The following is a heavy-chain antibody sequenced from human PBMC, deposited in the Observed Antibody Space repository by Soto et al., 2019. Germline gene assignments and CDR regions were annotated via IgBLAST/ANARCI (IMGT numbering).Heavy chain of an antibody. V-gene: IGHV3-23*01. D-gene: IGHD2-15*01. CDR3: AKDILRYCSVCYCYPLQCLIISTLDY. CDR2: ISGSGGST. Sequence: PGGSLRLSCAASGFTFSSYAMSWVRQAPGKGLEWVSAISGSGGSTYYADSVKGRFTISRDNSKNTLYLQMNSLRAEDTAVYYCAKDILRYCSVCYCYPLQCLIISTLDYWGQGTLVTVSS. J-gene: IGHJ4*02. CDR1: GFTFSSYA.